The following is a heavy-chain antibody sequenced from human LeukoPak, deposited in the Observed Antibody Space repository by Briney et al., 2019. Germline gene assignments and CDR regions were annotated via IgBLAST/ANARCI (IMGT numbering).Heavy chain of an antibody. D-gene: IGHD6-19*01. CDR1: GYTFTSYG. Sequence: ASLKVSCTASGYTFTSYGISWVRQAPGQGLEPMGCISAYSGNTNYAQKLQGSVNMTTDTSTSTAYMELRSLRSDDTAVYYWARCDSSGWPYLYWARGTRVTVSS. CDR2: ISAYSGNT. J-gene: IGHJ4*02. CDR3: ARCDSSGWPYLY. V-gene: IGHV1-18*04.